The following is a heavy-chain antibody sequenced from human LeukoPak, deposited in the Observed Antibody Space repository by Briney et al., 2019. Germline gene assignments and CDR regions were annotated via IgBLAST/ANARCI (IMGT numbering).Heavy chain of an antibody. CDR1: GYTLSELS. CDR3: ATNQRAPDYYGMDV. CDR2: FDPEDGET. V-gene: IGHV1-24*01. D-gene: IGHD1-14*01. Sequence: ASVKVSCKAPGYTLSELSIHWVRQPSGKGLEWMGAFDPEDGETVYAQKFQGRATMTANTSTDTAYMELSSLTSEDTAVYYCATNQRAPDYYGMDVWGQGTTVTVSS. J-gene: IGHJ6*02.